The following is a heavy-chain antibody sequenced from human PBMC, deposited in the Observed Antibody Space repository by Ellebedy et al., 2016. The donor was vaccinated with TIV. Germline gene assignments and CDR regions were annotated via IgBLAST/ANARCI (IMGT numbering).Heavy chain of an antibody. V-gene: IGHV3-30*18. D-gene: IGHD6-19*01. J-gene: IGHJ4*02. Sequence: GESLKISCAASGFTFSTYGMHWVRQAPGKGLEWVAVISFDGSNKFYADSVKGRFTISRDNSKNTLYLQMNSLRAEDTAVYYCAKCYDGSGWSTIDYWGQGTLVTVSS. CDR3: AKCYDGSGWSTIDY. CDR1: GFTFSTYG. CDR2: ISFDGSNK.